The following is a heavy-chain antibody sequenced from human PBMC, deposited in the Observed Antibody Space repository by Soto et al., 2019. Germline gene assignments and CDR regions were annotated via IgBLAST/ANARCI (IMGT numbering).Heavy chain of an antibody. J-gene: IGHJ4*02. Sequence: LRLSCAASGITLSSYAMSWVRQAPGKGPEWVSGISASGGSTSYADSVKGRFTISRDNSKNTLYLQMNSLRADDTAVYYCARTNSLGHWAAWFWGPGTLVTVSS. V-gene: IGHV3-23*01. CDR1: GITLSSYA. CDR3: ARTNSLGHWAAWF. D-gene: IGHD3-22*01. CDR2: ISASGGST.